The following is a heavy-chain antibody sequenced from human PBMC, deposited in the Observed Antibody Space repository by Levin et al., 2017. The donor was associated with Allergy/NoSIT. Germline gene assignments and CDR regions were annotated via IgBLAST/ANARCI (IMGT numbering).Heavy chain of an antibody. J-gene: IGHJ4*02. CDR1: GFIFHDYG. D-gene: IGHD6-13*01. CDR3: AKLKGSSIAERVDH. Sequence: LSLPCAASGFIFHDYGMSWVRQAPGKGLEWVSGINWSGGSPGYADSVKGRFTISRENAKNSLYLQMNSLRAEDTALYYCAKLKGSSIAERVDHWGQGTLVTVSS. V-gene: IGHV3-20*04. CDR2: INWSGGSP.